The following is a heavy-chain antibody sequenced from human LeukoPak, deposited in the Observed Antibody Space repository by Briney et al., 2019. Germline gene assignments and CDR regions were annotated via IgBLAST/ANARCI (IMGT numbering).Heavy chain of an antibody. CDR3: ARPYYYDSRIDP. D-gene: IGHD3-22*01. J-gene: IGHJ5*02. Sequence: SETLSLTCTVSGGSISSGDYYWSWIRQPPGKGLEWIGYTYYSESTYYNPSLKSRVTISVDTSKNQFSLKLTSVTAADTAVYYCARPYYYDSRIDPWGQGTLVTVSS. CDR1: GGSISSGDYY. CDR2: TYYSEST. V-gene: IGHV4-30-4*01.